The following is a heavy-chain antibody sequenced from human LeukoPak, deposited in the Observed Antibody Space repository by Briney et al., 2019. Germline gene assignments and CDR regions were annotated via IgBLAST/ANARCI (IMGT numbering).Heavy chain of an antibody. V-gene: IGHV3-23*01. CDR2: ISGSGGST. Sequence: GGSLRLSCAASGYTFSNYAMSWVRQAPGKGLEWVSGISGSGGSTFYADSVKGRFTISRENSKKTLYLQMNSLRAEDTAVYYCARGGYCSSTSCFLIDPWGQGTLVTVSS. CDR1: GYTFSNYA. J-gene: IGHJ5*02. D-gene: IGHD2-2*01. CDR3: ARGGYCSSTSCFLIDP.